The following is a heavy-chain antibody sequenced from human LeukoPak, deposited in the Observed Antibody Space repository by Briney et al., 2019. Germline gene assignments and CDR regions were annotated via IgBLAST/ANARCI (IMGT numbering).Heavy chain of an antibody. CDR3: ARGALGYGADPFDI. CDR1: GYTFTDYY. V-gene: IGHV1-2*02. CDR2: INPNTGGR. D-gene: IGHD4-17*01. Sequence: GASVEVSCKTSGYTFTDYYFHWVRQAPGQGLEWMGWINPNTGGRGYAQKFQGRVTMTRDTSISAAYMELSSLRSDDTAVYYCARGALGYGADPFDIWGLGTMVTVSS. J-gene: IGHJ3*02.